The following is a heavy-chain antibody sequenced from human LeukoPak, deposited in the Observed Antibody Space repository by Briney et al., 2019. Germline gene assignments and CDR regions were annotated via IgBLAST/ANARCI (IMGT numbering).Heavy chain of an antibody. V-gene: IGHV3-48*04. CDR2: ISSSGSTI. CDR1: GFTFSSYS. D-gene: IGHD3-16*02. Sequence: GGSLRLSCAASGFTFSSYSMNWVRQAPGKGLEWVSYISSSGSTIYYADSVKGRFTISRDNAKNSLYLQMNSLRAEDTAVYYCARDSGYDYVWGSYRNPGYFDYWGQGTLVTVSS. CDR3: ARDSGYDYVWGSYRNPGYFDY. J-gene: IGHJ4*02.